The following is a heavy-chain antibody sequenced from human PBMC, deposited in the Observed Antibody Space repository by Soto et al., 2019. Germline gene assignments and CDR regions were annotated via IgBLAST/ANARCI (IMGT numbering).Heavy chain of an antibody. D-gene: IGHD1-26*01. CDR2: IYHSGST. CDR1: GGSISSGGYS. V-gene: IGHV4-30-2*01. Sequence: SETLSLTCAVSGGSISSGGYSWSWIRQPPGKGLEWIGYIYHSGSTYYNPSLKSRVTISVDTSKNQFSLKLSSVTAADTAVYYCARVFSGSYSDYWGQGTLVTVSS. J-gene: IGHJ4*02. CDR3: ARVFSGSYSDY.